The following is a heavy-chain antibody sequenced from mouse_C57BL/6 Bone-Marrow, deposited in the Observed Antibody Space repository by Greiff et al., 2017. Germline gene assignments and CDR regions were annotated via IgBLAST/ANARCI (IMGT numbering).Heavy chain of an antibody. CDR3: ARGGITTVVAPFAY. Sequence: QVQLQQSGAELARPGASVKLSCKASGYTFTSYGISWVKQRTGQGLEWIGEIYPRSGNTYYNEKFKGKATLTADKSSSTAYMELRSLTAEDSAVYFWARGGITTVVAPFAYWGQGTLVTVSA. V-gene: IGHV1-81*01. D-gene: IGHD1-1*01. J-gene: IGHJ3*01. CDR1: GYTFTSYG. CDR2: IYPRSGNT.